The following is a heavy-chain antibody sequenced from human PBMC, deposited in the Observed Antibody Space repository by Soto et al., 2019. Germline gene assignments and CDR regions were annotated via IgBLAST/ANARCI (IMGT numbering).Heavy chain of an antibody. CDR3: TRDGRNGSGLYYGLDV. D-gene: IGHD3-10*01. V-gene: IGHV3-11*01. J-gene: IGHJ6*02. CDR1: GFHFSDSY. Sequence: GSLRPSCAASGFHFSDSYMSWVRQPPGKGLEWLSYLSGSGTTTAYTSSVKGRFTVSRDNPKKSLFLQLDSLRVDDTGVDFCTRDGRNGSGLYYGLDVWGQGTSVTVSS. CDR2: LSGSGTTT.